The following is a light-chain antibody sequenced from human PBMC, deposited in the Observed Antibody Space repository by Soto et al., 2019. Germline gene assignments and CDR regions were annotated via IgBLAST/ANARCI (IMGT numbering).Light chain of an antibody. J-gene: IGKJ5*01. Sequence: EIVMTQSPATLSVSPGERATLSCRASQSVSSSFLAWYQQKRGQAPRLLIYDTSNRAIGIPARFSGSGSGTDFTLTISSLEPEDFAVYYCQQRSNWPPITFGQGTRLEIK. CDR2: DTS. CDR1: QSVSSSF. CDR3: QQRSNWPPIT. V-gene: IGKV3-11*01.